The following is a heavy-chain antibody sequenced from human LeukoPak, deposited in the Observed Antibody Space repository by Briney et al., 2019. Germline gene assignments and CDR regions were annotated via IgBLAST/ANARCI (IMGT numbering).Heavy chain of an antibody. Sequence: WETLSLTCTVSGGSISSSSHYWGRIHQPPGKGLEWIGSIYYSGSTYYNPSLKSRVTISVDTSKNQFSLKLSSVTAADTAVYYCARMSSGKTYYYYYMDVWGKGTTVTVSS. V-gene: IGHV4-39*01. D-gene: IGHD6-19*01. CDR2: IYYSGST. CDR3: ARMSSGKTYYYYYMDV. J-gene: IGHJ6*03. CDR1: GGSISSSSHY.